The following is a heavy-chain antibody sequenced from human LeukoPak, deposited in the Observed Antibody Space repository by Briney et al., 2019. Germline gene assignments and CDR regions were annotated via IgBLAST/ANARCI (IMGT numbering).Heavy chain of an antibody. CDR1: GGSISSGDSY. D-gene: IGHD4-17*01. CDR3: ARASYDYGDPGFDS. CDR2: FYYTGNT. V-gene: IGHV4-30-4*01. Sequence: SETLSLTCTVSGGSISSGDSYWSWIRQSPGKGLEWIGYFYYTGNTYYNPSLKSRVTISVDTSKSEFSLKLSSVTAADTAVYYCARASYDYGDPGFDSWGQGTLVTVSS. J-gene: IGHJ4*02.